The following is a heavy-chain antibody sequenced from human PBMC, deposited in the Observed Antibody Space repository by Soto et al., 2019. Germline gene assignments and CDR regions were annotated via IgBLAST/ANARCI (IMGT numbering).Heavy chain of an antibody. CDR1: GFTFSSYA. CDR3: AKDPRSRGVPGWFDP. Sequence: PGGSLRLSCAASGFTFSSYAMSWVRQAPGKGLEWVSAISGSGGSTYYADSVKGRFTISRDNSKNTLYLQMNSLRAEDTAVYYCAKDPRSRGVPGWFDPWGQGTLVTVSS. J-gene: IGHJ5*02. V-gene: IGHV3-23*01. CDR2: ISGSGGST.